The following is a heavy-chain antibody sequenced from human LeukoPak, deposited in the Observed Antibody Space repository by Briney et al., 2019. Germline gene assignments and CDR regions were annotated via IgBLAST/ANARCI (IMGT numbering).Heavy chain of an antibody. CDR2: ISCSGTDI. CDR1: GFTFSDYY. D-gene: IGHD2-2*02. J-gene: IGHJ1*01. CDR3: GRYCCSTSCYIGSGEYFQH. V-gene: IGHV3-11*01. Sequence: GGSLRHSCAPCGFTFSDYYMSWLRHAPGEGGVWWGFISCSGTDILYAHSMKGRFTISRDNAKNSLYLQMNSLRVEDAAVYYCGRYCCSTSCYIGSGEYFQHWGQGSLVAVSS.